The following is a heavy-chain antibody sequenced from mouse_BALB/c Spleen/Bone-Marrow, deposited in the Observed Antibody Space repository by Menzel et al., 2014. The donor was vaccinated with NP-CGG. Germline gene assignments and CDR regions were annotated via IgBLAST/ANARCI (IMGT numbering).Heavy chain of an antibody. CDR3: ARGGTGRVYFDV. Sequence: EVKVEESGPGLVKPSQSLSLTCSVTGYSITSGYYWNWIRQFPGNKLEWMGYISYDGSNNYNPSLKNRISITRDTSKNQFFLKLNSVTTEDTATYYCARGGTGRVYFDVWGAGTTVTVSS. D-gene: IGHD4-1*01. CDR1: GYSITSGYY. J-gene: IGHJ1*01. CDR2: ISYDGSN. V-gene: IGHV3-6*02.